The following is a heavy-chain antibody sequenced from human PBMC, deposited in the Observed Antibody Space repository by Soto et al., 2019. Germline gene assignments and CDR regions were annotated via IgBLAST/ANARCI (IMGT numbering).Heavy chain of an antibody. Sequence: QVQLQESGPGLVKPSQTLSLTCTVSGGSISSGGYYWSWIRQHPGKGLEWNGYIYDNDSTYYNPSLKSRVTMSVDMSRNQFSLKLSSVTAADTAVYYCARHHMAATYMYFDYWGQGTMVTVSS. V-gene: IGHV4-31*03. CDR3: ARHHMAATYMYFDY. D-gene: IGHD6-19*01. CDR1: GGSISSGGYY. J-gene: IGHJ4*02. CDR2: IYDNDST.